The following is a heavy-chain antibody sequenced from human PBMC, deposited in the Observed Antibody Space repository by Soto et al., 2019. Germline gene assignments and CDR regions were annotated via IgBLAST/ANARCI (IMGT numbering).Heavy chain of an antibody. CDR1: GFTFSSYA. Sequence: PGGSLRLSCAASGFTFSSYAMHWVRQAPGKGLEWVAVISYDGSNKYYADSVKGRFTISRDNSKNTLYLQMNSLRAEDTAVYYCGSSSSGRYYYYGMDVWGQGTTVTVSS. CDR3: GSSSSGRYYYYGMDV. CDR2: ISYDGSNK. D-gene: IGHD6-6*01. J-gene: IGHJ6*02. V-gene: IGHV3-30-3*01.